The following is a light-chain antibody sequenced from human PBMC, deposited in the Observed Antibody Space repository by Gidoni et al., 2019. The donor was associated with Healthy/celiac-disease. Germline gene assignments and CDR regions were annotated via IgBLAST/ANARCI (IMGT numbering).Light chain of an antibody. CDR3: QQYGSSPRYT. CDR1: PSVSSSY. J-gene: IGKJ2*01. Sequence: SVLTQSPGTLSLSPGERATLSCSASPSVSSSYVAWYQQKPGQAPSLLIYGASSRATGIPDRFSGSGSGTDFTLTISRLEPEDFAVYYCQQYGSSPRYTFGQGTKLEIK. V-gene: IGKV3-20*01. CDR2: GAS.